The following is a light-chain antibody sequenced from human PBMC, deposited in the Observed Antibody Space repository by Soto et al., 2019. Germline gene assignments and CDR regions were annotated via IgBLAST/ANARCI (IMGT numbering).Light chain of an antibody. CDR3: TSYTSSITYV. Sequence: QSALTQPASVSGSPGQSITISCTGTSSDVGGYNFVSWYQHHPGQAPKLIIYDVTNRPSGISNRFSGSKSVNTASLTISGLQAEDEADYYCTSYTSSITYVFGTGTKLTAL. CDR2: DVT. CDR1: SSDVGGYNF. J-gene: IGLJ1*01. V-gene: IGLV2-14*03.